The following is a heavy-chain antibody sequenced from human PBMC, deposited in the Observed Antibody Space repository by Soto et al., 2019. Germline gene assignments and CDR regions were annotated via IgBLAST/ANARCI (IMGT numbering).Heavy chain of an antibody. V-gene: IGHV5-51*01. Sequence: KVSCKASGGTFSSYWIGWVRQMPGKGLERMGIIYPGDSDTRYSPSFQGQVTISADKSISTAYLQWSSLKASDTAMYYCARAQNIVVVPAAMNAFDIWGQGTMVTVSS. CDR1: GGTFSSYW. D-gene: IGHD2-2*01. J-gene: IGHJ3*02. CDR3: ARAQNIVVVPAAMNAFDI. CDR2: IYPGDSDT.